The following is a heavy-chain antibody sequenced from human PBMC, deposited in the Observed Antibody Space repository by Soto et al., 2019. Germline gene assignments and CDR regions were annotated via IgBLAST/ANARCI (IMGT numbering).Heavy chain of an antibody. V-gene: IGHV4-61*01. D-gene: IGHD3-22*01. J-gene: IGHJ4*02. CDR3: ARLNDSSGYRILGYFDY. CDR2: IYYSGST. CDR1: GGSVSSGSYY. Sequence: PSETLSLTCTVSGGSVSSGSYYWSWIRQPPGKGLEWIGYIYYSGSTNYNPSLKSRVTISVDTSKNQFSLKLSSVTAADTAVYYCARLNDSSGYRILGYFDYWGQGTLVTVSS.